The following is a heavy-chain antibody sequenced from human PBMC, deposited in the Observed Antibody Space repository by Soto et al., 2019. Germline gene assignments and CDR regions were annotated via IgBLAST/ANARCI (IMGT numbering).Heavy chain of an antibody. CDR2: IWYDGSKK. D-gene: IGHD4-17*01. J-gene: IGHJ4*02. CDR3: ARDGGYGDDLDYFDH. CDR1: GFKFSSYA. Sequence: QVQLVESGGGVVQPGGSLRLSCAASGFKFSSYAMHWVRQAPGKGLEWVAVIWYDGSKKYYADSVKGRFTISRDNSKNSVYLQLNSLRAEDTAVYFCARDGGYGDDLDYFDHWGQGTLVTVSS. V-gene: IGHV3-33*01.